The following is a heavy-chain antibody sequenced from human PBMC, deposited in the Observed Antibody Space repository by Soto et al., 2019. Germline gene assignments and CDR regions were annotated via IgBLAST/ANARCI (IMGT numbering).Heavy chain of an antibody. D-gene: IGHD6-13*01. J-gene: IGHJ4*02. V-gene: IGHV3-7*03. CDR3: ARTTCLIAAAGPFDY. CDR2: IKQDGSEK. Sequence: GGSLRLSCAASGFTFSSYWMSWVRQAPGKGLEWVANIKQDGSEKYYVDSVKGRFTISRDNAKNSLYLQMNSLRAEDTAVYYCARTTCLIAAAGPFDYWGQGTLVTVSS. CDR1: GFTFSSYW.